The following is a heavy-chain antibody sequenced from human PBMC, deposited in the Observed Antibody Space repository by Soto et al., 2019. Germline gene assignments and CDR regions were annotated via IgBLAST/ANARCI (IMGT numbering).Heavy chain of an antibody. V-gene: IGHV3-48*02. D-gene: IGHD3-16*01. CDR3: AREQSASWFGGVDY. Sequence: EVHLVESGGSLVQPGGSLRLSCAASGFIFRTYSMNWVRQAPGKGLEWVSYISSGSTTIYYADSVKGRFTISRDNVENSLYLQMNSLRDEDTAVYYCAREQSASWFGGVDYWGRGTLVTVSS. CDR1: GFIFRTYS. CDR2: ISSGSTTI. J-gene: IGHJ4*02.